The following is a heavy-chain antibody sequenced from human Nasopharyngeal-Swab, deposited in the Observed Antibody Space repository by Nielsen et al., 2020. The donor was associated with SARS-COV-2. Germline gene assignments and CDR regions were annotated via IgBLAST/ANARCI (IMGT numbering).Heavy chain of an antibody. Sequence: SETLSLTCAVYGGSFSGYYWSWIRQTPGKGLEWIWEINHSGSTNYNPSLKIRVTISVDTSKNQFSLKLSSVTAADTAVYYCARGGYSYGPDYWGQGTLVTVSS. CDR2: INHSGST. CDR1: GGSFSGYY. V-gene: IGHV4-34*01. D-gene: IGHD5-18*01. J-gene: IGHJ4*02. CDR3: ARGGYSYGPDY.